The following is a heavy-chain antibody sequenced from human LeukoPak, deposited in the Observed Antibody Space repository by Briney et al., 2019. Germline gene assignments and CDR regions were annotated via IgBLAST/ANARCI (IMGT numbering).Heavy chain of an antibody. Sequence: SETLSLTCTVSGGSISSYYWSWIRRPPGKGLEWIGYVHNSGGTNYNPSLRSRVTMSVDTSKNQFSLKLTSVTAADTAVYHCARGANYGDYGLDAFDVWGQGTMVTVSS. D-gene: IGHD4-17*01. CDR2: VHNSGGT. CDR3: ARGANYGDYGLDAFDV. CDR1: GGSISSYY. V-gene: IGHV4-59*01. J-gene: IGHJ3*01.